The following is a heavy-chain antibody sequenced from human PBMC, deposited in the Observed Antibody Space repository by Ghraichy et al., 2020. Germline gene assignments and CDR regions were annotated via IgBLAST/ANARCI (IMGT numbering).Heavy chain of an antibody. Sequence: GGSLRLSCAASGFSFSDTWMSWVRQTPGKGLEWVGRIKSKTDGGTTDYAAPVKGRFTISRDDSKNTLYLQVNSLKTEDTAVYYSATDYQKLRYGRVIAGGGIRSVKYYDYRMDDWGKGTTVTVAS. CDR3: ATDYQKLRYGRVIAGGGIRSVKYYDYRMDD. V-gene: IGHV3-15*01. D-gene: IGHD2-21*01. CDR1: GFSFSDTW. CDR2: IKSKTDGGTT. J-gene: IGHJ6*04.